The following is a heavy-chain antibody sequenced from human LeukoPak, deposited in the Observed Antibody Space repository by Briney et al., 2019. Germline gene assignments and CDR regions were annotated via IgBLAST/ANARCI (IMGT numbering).Heavy chain of an antibody. Sequence: ASVKVSCKASRYTFTSYDINWVRQATGQGPEWMGWMNPNSGNTGYAQKFQGRVTMTRNTSISTAYMELSSLNSEDTAVYYCARRPYCSGTNCQDFNWFDPWGQGTLVTVSS. CDR3: ARRPYCSGTNCQDFNWFDP. J-gene: IGHJ5*02. D-gene: IGHD2-2*01. CDR2: MNPNSGNT. CDR1: RYTFTSYD. V-gene: IGHV1-8*01.